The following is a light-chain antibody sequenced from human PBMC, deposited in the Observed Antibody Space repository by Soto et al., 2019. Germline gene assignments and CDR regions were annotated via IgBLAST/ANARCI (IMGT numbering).Light chain of an antibody. Sequence: EIVLTQSPATLSVSPGERATLSCRASQSISNSLAWYQQKPGQAPRLVIYSAFTRATGIPARFSGSGSGTEFTLTISSLQSEDFAVYYCQQYGSSPRTFGQGTKV. CDR2: SAF. CDR3: QQYGSSPRT. V-gene: IGKV3-15*01. J-gene: IGKJ1*01. CDR1: QSISNS.